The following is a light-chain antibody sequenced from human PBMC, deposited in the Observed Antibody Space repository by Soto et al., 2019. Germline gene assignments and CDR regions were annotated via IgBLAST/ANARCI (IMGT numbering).Light chain of an antibody. CDR2: STN. J-gene: IGLJ1*01. V-gene: IGLV8-61*01. Sequence: QTVVTQEPSLSVSPGGTVTLTCSLNSGSVSTSYYPSWYQQTPGQAPRTLIYSTNTRSSGVPARFSGSILGNKAALTITGAQADDESDYFCVLYMGGGLYVFGPGTKVTVL. CDR3: VLYMGGGLYV. CDR1: SGSVSTSYY.